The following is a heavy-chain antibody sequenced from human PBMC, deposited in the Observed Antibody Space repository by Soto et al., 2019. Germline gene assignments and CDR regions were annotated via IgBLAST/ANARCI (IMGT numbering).Heavy chain of an antibody. J-gene: IGHJ6*02. Sequence: QVQLVESGGGVVKPGRSLRLSCAASGFTFSSYAMHWFRQATGKGLEWVAVISYDGSNKYYADSVNGRFTITRDNSKNTLYLQMNSMRAEDTAVYYCARDNVPSAMIYHYGLDVWGQGTTVTV. V-gene: IGHV3-30-3*01. CDR1: GFTFSSYA. D-gene: IGHD2-2*01. CDR3: ARDNVPSAMIYHYGLDV. CDR2: ISYDGSNK.